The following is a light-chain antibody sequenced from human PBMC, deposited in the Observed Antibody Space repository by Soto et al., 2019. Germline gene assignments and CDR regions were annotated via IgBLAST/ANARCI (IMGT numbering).Light chain of an antibody. CDR3: QQYGSSPGK. V-gene: IGKV3-20*01. J-gene: IGKJ1*01. CDR2: GAS. Sequence: EIVLTQSPGTLSLSPGERATLSCRSSQSVSSSYLAWYQQKPVQAPRLLIYGASSRATGIPDRFSGSGSGTDFTRTISRLETEDFEVYYCQQYGSSPGKFGQGTKVEIK. CDR1: QSVSSSY.